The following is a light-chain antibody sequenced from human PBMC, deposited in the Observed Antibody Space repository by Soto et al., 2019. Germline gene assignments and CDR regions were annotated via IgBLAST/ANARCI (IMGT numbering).Light chain of an antibody. V-gene: IGKV1-8*01. CDR3: QQYYSYPLT. J-gene: IGKJ3*01. CDR2: AAS. Sequence: AIRMTQSPSSFSASTGDRVTITCRASQGISSYLAWYQQKPGKAPKLLIYAASTLQSGVPSRFSGSGSGTDFTLTLSCLQSEDFATYYWQQYYSYPLTFGPGTKVDIK. CDR1: QGISSY.